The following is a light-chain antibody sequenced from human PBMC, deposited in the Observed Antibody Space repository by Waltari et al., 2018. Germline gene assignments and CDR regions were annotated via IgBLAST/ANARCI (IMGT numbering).Light chain of an antibody. CDR3: QQYSNWPLA. V-gene: IGKV3-15*01. CDR2: GAS. CDR1: QSVRSN. Sequence: EIVMTQSPATLSVSPGERATLSCGASQSVRSNLAWYQQKPGQAPRLLIYGASTRATGVPARFSGSGSGTEFTLTISSLQSEDFAVYYCQQYSNWPLAFGQGTKVELK. J-gene: IGKJ1*01.